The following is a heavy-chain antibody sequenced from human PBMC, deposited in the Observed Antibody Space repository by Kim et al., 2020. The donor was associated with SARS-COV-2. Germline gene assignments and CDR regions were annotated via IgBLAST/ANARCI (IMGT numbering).Heavy chain of an antibody. J-gene: IGHJ6*02. CDR1: GFTFSSYS. D-gene: IGHD2-2*01. Sequence: GGSLRLSCAASGFTFSSYSMNWVRQAPGKGLEWVSSISSSSSYIYYADSVKGRFTISRDNAKNSLYLQMNSLRAEDTAVYYCARVVPAAMGDYYYGMDVWGQGTTVTVSS. CDR3: ARVVPAAMGDYYYGMDV. V-gene: IGHV3-21*01. CDR2: ISSSSSYI.